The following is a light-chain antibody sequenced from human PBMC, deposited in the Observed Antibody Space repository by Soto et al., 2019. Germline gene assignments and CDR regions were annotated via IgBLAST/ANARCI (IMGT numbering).Light chain of an antibody. CDR2: GSS. CDR1: QSVGRN. J-gene: IGKJ1*01. V-gene: IGKV3-11*01. CDR3: QQRSNWPWT. Sequence: EIVMTQSPATLSVSPGERATVSCRASQSVGRNLAWYQQRPGQPPRLLIYGSSNRATGIPARFSGSGSGTDFTLTISSLEPEDFAVYYCQQRSNWPWTFGQGTKVDIK.